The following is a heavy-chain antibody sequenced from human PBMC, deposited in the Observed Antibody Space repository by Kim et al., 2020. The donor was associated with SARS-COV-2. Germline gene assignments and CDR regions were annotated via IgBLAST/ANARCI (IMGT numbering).Heavy chain of an antibody. Sequence: GGSLRLSCAASGFTFSSYAMHWVRQAPGKGLEWVAVISYDGSNKYYADSVKGRFTISRDNSKNTLYLQMNSLRAEDTAVYYCARGGWSGLNYAFDIWGQGTMVTVSS. D-gene: IGHD3-3*01. V-gene: IGHV3-30-3*01. CDR1: GFTFSSYA. CDR2: ISYDGSNK. J-gene: IGHJ3*02. CDR3: ARGGWSGLNYAFDI.